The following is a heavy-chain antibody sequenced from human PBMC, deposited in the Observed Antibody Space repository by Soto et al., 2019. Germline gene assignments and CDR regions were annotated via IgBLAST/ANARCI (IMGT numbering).Heavy chain of an antibody. Sequence: AASVKVSCKASGNTFTGYYMHWVRQAPGQALEWMGWINPNSGGTNYAQKFQGRVTMTRDTSITTAYMELRRLRSADTAVYYCRRDTPFNPGYPSYYGMDFWGQGTSATVAS. D-gene: IGHD6-13*01. CDR1: GNTFTGYY. V-gene: IGHV1-2*02. CDR3: RRDTPFNPGYPSYYGMDF. J-gene: IGHJ6*02. CDR2: INPNSGGT.